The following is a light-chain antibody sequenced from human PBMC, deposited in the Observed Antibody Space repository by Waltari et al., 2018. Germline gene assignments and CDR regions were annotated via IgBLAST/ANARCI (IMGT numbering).Light chain of an antibody. CDR2: NNG. Sequence: QSVLTQPPSASGTPGQTVTISCSGSDSNIGSNTVTWYQQLPGTAPRLLIYNNGQRPSGGPDRFSGSRSGTSASLAINGLQSDDEADYFCASWDDRLNGFVIFGGGTKLTVL. CDR3: ASWDDRLNGFVI. J-gene: IGLJ2*01. CDR1: DSNIGSNT. V-gene: IGLV1-44*01.